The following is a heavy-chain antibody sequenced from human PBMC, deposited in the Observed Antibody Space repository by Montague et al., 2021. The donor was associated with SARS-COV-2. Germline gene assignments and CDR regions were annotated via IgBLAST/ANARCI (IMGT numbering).Heavy chain of an antibody. Sequence: SETLSLTCAIYGGSFSGYYWSWIRQPPGKGLEWIGEINHSGSTNXNPSLKSRVTISVDTSKNQFSLKLSSVTAADTAVYYCARGSWHIVVVTAIRDGYYGMDVWGRGTTVTVSS. CDR1: GGSFSGYY. D-gene: IGHD2-21*02. J-gene: IGHJ6*02. CDR3: ARGSWHIVVVTAIRDGYYGMDV. CDR2: INHSGST. V-gene: IGHV4-34*01.